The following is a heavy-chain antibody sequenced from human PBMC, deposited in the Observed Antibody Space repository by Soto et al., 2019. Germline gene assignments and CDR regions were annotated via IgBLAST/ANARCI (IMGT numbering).Heavy chain of an antibody. CDR3: ARDHSSGPFFDAFDI. Sequence: GGSLRLSCAASGFTFSSYSMNWVRQAPGKGLEWVSYISSSSSTIYYADSVKGRFTISRDNAKNSLYLQMNSLRDEDTAVYYCARDHSSGPFFDAFDIWGQGTMVTVSS. CDR1: GFTFSSYS. D-gene: IGHD6-19*01. V-gene: IGHV3-48*02. J-gene: IGHJ3*02. CDR2: ISSSSSTI.